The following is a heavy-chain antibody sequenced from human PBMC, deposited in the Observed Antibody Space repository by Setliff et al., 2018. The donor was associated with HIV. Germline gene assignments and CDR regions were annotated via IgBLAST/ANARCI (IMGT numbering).Heavy chain of an antibody. V-gene: IGHV3-74*01. CDR1: GFTLSGYW. Sequence: GGSLRLSCAASGFTLSGYWMHWVRQAPGKGLVWVSRTNSDGSSTRYAGSVEGRFTISRDNAKNTLYLQMNSLRAEDTAVYYCARDRDYGDYFQLYYYYYCGMDVWGQGTSVTVSS. CDR2: TNSDGSST. D-gene: IGHD4-17*01. J-gene: IGHJ6*02. CDR3: ARDRDYGDYFQLYYYYYCGMDV.